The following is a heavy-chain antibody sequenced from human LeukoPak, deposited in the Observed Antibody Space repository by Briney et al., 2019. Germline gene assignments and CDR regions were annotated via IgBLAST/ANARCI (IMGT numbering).Heavy chain of an antibody. CDR3: ARDYSRRGSTNRLGGMDV. D-gene: IGHD3-10*01. CDR1: GYTFTGYY. J-gene: IGHJ6*02. CDR2: IHPNSGGT. V-gene: IGHV1-2*02. Sequence: ASVKVSCKASGYTFTGYYMHWVRQAPGQGLEWIGWIHPNSGGTNYAQKFQGRVTMTRDTSISTAYMELSRLRSDDTAVYYCARDYSRRGSTNRLGGMDVWGQGTTVTVSS.